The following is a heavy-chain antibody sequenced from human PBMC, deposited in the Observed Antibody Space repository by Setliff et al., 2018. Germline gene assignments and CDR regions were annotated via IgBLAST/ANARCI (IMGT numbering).Heavy chain of an antibody. V-gene: IGHV1-3*01. CDR1: GYTVTSYA. D-gene: IGHD1-26*01. CDR2: INAGNGNT. CDR3: ARGVGPSLMVVGATGAHDAFDI. J-gene: IGHJ3*02. Sequence: ASVKVSYKASGYTVTSYAMHGVRQAPGQRLEWMGWINAGNGNTKYSQKFQGRVTITRDTSASTAYMELSSLRSEDTAVYYCARGVGPSLMVVGATGAHDAFDIWGQGTMVTVSS.